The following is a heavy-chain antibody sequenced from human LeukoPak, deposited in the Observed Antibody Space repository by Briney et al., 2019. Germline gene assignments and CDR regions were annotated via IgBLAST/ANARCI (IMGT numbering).Heavy chain of an antibody. CDR2: IYYSGST. D-gene: IGHD3-16*01. CDR1: GGSISSHY. CDR3: ARQVRGGYFDY. V-gene: IGHV4-59*08. J-gene: IGHJ4*02. Sequence: PSETLSLTCTVSGGSISSHYWSWIRQPPGKGLEWIGYIYYSGSTNYNPSLKSRVTISVDTSKNQFSLKLSSVTAADTAVYYCARQVRGGYFDYWGQGTLVTVSS.